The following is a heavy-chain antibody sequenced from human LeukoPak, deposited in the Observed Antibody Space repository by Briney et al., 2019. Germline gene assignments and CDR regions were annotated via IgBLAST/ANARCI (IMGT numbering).Heavy chain of an antibody. Sequence: SETLSLTCTVSGGSISSGGYYWSWIRQPPGKGLEWIGYIYHSGSTYYNPSLKSRVTISVDRSKNQFSLKLSSVTVADTAVYYCARAADSSGWYGNWDQGTLVTVSS. V-gene: IGHV4-30-2*01. CDR3: ARAADSSGWYGN. J-gene: IGHJ4*02. CDR2: IYHSGST. D-gene: IGHD6-19*01. CDR1: GGSISSGGYY.